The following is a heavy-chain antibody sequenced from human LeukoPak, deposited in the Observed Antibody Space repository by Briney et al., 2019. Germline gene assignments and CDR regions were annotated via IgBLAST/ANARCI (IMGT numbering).Heavy chain of an antibody. CDR2: INHSGST. J-gene: IGHJ4*02. Sequence: PSETLSLTCAVYGGSFSGYYWSWIRQPPGKGLEWIGEINHSGSTNYNPSLKRRVTISVDTSKNQFSLKLRSVTAADTAVYYCARVRFFDSSVLTRKRSYYFDYWGQGTLVTVSS. CDR1: GGSFSGYY. V-gene: IGHV4-34*01. CDR3: ARVRFFDSSVLTRKRSYYFDY. D-gene: IGHD3-22*01.